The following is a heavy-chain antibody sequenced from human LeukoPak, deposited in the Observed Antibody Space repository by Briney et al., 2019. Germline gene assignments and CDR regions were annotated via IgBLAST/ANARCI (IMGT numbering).Heavy chain of an antibody. Sequence: ASVKVSCKASGYTFTSYGISWVRQAPGQGLEWMGWISAYNGNTNYAQKLQGRVTMTTDTSTSTAYMELRSLRSDDTAVNSCARDVLYRVRGVRSYSGMDVWGQGTTVPVSS. V-gene: IGHV1-18*01. CDR3: ARDVLYRVRGVRSYSGMDV. J-gene: IGHJ6*02. CDR1: GYTFTSYG. D-gene: IGHD3-10*01. CDR2: ISAYNGNT.